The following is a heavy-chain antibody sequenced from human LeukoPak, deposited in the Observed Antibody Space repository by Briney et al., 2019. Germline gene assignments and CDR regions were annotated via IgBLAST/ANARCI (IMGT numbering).Heavy chain of an antibody. CDR2: IYTSGST. CDR3: ARDPNIVVVPAAPQGFDP. V-gene: IGHV4-61*02. Sequence: SQTLSLTCTVSGGSISSGSYYWSWIRQPAGKGLEWIGRIYTSGSTNYNPSLKSRVTISVDTSKNQFSLKLSSVTAADTAVYYCARDPNIVVVPAAPQGFDPWGQGTLVTVSS. J-gene: IGHJ5*02. CDR1: GGSISSGSYY. D-gene: IGHD2-2*01.